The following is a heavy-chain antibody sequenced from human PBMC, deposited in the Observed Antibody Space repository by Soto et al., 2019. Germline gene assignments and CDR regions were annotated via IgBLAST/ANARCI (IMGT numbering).Heavy chain of an antibody. CDR1: GGTFSSYA. D-gene: IGHD6-13*01. Sequence: QVQLVQSGAEVKKPGSSVKVSCKASGGTFSSYAISWVRQAPGQGLEWMGWIIPIFGTANYAQKFQGRVTITADESTSTAYMELSSLRSEDTAVYYCARSAAGTGAYYYYGMDVWGQGTTVTVSS. CDR3: ARSAAGTGAYYYYGMDV. V-gene: IGHV1-69*01. CDR2: IIPIFGTA. J-gene: IGHJ6*02.